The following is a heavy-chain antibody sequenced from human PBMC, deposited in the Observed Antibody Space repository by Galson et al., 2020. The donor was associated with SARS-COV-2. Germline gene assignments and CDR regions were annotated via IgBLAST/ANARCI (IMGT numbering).Heavy chain of an antibody. D-gene: IGHD5-18*01. V-gene: IGHV3-11*01. CDR2: ISSSGSTI. Sequence: TGGSLRRSCAASGFTFSDYYMSWIRQAPGKGLEWVSYISSSGSTIYYADSVKGRFTISRDNAKNSLYLQMNSLRAEDTAVYYCAREGGYSYGYEFYYYGMDVWGQGTTVTVSS. J-gene: IGHJ6*02. CDR1: GFTFSDYY. CDR3: AREGGYSYGYEFYYYGMDV.